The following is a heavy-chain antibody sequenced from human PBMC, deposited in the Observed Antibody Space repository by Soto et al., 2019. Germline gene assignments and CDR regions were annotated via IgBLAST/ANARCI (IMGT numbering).Heavy chain of an antibody. Sequence: SVKVSCKASGGTFSSYTISWVRQAPGQGLEWTGRIIPILGIANYAQKFQGRATITADKSASTAYMELSSLRSEDTAVYYCARDLAFGLSDSWGQGTLVTVSS. V-gene: IGHV1-69*04. D-gene: IGHD3-10*01. J-gene: IGHJ4*02. CDR2: IIPILGIA. CDR1: GGTFSSYT. CDR3: ARDLAFGLSDS.